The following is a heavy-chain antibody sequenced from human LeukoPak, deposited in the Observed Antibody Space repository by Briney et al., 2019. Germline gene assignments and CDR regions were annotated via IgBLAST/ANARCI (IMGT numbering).Heavy chain of an antibody. V-gene: IGHV3-30*02. D-gene: IGHD6-19*01. J-gene: IGHJ4*02. Sequence: GGSLRLSCAASGFTFRSYGMHWVRQAPGKGLEWVAFIRYDGSNKYYADSVKGRFTISRDNSKNTLYLQMNSLRAEDTAVYYCAKDGGSGWYFDYWGQGTLVTVSS. CDR2: IRYDGSNK. CDR1: GFTFRSYG. CDR3: AKDGGSGWYFDY.